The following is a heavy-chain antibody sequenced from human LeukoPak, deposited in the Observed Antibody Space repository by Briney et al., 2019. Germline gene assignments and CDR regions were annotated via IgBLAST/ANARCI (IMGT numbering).Heavy chain of an antibody. Sequence: GGSLRLSCAASGFTFSSYAMHWVRQAPGKGLEYVSAISSNGGSTYNANSVKGRFTISRDNSKNTLYLQMGSLRAEDMAVYYCARGPKYCSSTSCFYYYYYMDVWGKGTTVTVSS. D-gene: IGHD2-2*01. CDR3: ARGPKYCSSTSCFYYYYYMDV. CDR1: GFTFSSYA. J-gene: IGHJ6*03. CDR2: ISSNGGST. V-gene: IGHV3-64*01.